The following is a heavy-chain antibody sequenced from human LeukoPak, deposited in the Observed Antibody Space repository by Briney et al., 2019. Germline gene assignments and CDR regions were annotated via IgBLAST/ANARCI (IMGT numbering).Heavy chain of an antibody. CDR3: ARDLARIAAANWFDP. D-gene: IGHD6-13*01. CDR1: GFTFSSYA. J-gene: IGHJ5*02. Sequence: PGGSLRLSCAASGFTFSSYAMHWVRQAPGKGLEWVAVISYDGSNKYYADSVKGRFTISRDNSKNTLYLQMNSLRAEDTAVYYCARDLARIAAANWFDPWGQGTLVTVSS. CDR2: ISYDGSNK. V-gene: IGHV3-30*04.